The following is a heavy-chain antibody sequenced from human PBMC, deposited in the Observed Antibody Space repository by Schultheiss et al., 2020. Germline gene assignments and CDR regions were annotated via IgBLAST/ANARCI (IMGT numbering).Heavy chain of an antibody. CDR1: GYTFTGYY. CDR3: AKDRGPVAARLSCDY. D-gene: IGHD6-6*01. J-gene: IGHJ4*02. V-gene: IGHV1-2*02. Sequence: ASVKVSCKASGYTFTGYYMHWVRQAPGQGLEWMGWINPNSGGTNYAQKFQGRVTMTRNTSISTAYMELSSLRAEDTAVYYCAKDRGPVAARLSCDYWGQGTLVNGYS. CDR2: INPNSGGT.